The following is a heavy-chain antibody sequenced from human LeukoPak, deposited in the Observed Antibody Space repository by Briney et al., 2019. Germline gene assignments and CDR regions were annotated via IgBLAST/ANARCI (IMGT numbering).Heavy chain of an antibody. V-gene: IGHV3-23*01. D-gene: IGHD3-22*01. J-gene: IGHJ6*02. CDR2: ISGSGGST. CDR3: AKDDPVYYYDSSGYFAKTNGMDV. Sequence: GGSLRLSCAASGFTFSSYAMSWVRQAPGKGLEWVSAISGSGGSTYYADSVKGRFTTSRDNSKNTLYLQMNSLRAEDTAVYYCAKDDPVYYYDSSGYFAKTNGMDVWSQGTTVTVSS. CDR1: GFTFSSYA.